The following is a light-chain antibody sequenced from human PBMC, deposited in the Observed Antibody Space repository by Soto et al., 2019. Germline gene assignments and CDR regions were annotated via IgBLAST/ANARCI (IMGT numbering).Light chain of an antibody. CDR3: QQYDSSPLT. V-gene: IGKV3-20*01. CDR1: QSVSSSY. J-gene: IGKJ4*01. CDR2: GAS. Sequence: EIVLTQSPGTLSLSPGERATLSCRASQSVSSSYLAWYQQKPGQAPRLLIYGASSRATGIPDGFSGSGSGTDFTLTISRLEPEDFAVYYCQQYDSSPLTFGGGTKVEIK.